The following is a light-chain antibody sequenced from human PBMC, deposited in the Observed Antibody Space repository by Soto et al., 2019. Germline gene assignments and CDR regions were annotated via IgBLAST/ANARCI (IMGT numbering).Light chain of an antibody. CDR3: CSYTSSTAYV. J-gene: IGLJ1*01. CDR1: SGDIGLYNF. V-gene: IGLV2-14*03. Sequence: QSALTQPASVSGSPGQSITISCTGTSGDIGLYNFVSWYQQHPGRAPKLMIHDVNNRPSGVSDRFSGSKSGNTASLTISGLQAEDEADYYCCSYTSSTAYVFGTGTKVTVL. CDR2: DVN.